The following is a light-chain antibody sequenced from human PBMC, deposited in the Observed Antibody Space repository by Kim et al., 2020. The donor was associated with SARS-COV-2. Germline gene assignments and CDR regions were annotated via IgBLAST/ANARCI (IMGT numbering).Light chain of an antibody. CDR2: AAS. Sequence: ASVGDRVTITCRASQGIRRDLGWYQQKPGKAPKLLIYAASSLQSGVPSRFSGSGSGTDCTLTINSLQPEDFATYYCLQDYNYPLTFGQGTRLEIK. V-gene: IGKV1-6*01. CDR1: QGIRRD. J-gene: IGKJ5*01. CDR3: LQDYNYPLT.